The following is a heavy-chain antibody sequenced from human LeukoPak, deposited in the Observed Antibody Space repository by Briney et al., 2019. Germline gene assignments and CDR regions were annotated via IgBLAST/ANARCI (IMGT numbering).Heavy chain of an antibody. CDR1: GFTFSSYS. Sequence: PGGSLRLSCAASGFTFSSYSMNWVRQAPGKGLEWVSSISSSSSYIYYADSVKGRFTISRDNAKNSLYLRMNSLRAEDTAVYYCARDSPFGIAAAPYYFDYWGQGTLVTVSS. V-gene: IGHV3-21*01. J-gene: IGHJ4*02. CDR3: ARDSPFGIAAAPYYFDY. CDR2: ISSSSSYI. D-gene: IGHD6-25*01.